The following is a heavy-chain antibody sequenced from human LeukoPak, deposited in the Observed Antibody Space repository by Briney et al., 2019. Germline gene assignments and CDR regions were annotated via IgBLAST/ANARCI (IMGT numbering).Heavy chain of an antibody. D-gene: IGHD3-22*01. CDR1: GFTFSDHY. CDR3: ARAYYESSAYRHAVYFDY. V-gene: IGHV3-72*01. CDR2: SGNKANSYTT. Sequence: PGGTLRLSCVASGFTFSDHYMDWVRQAPGKGLEWVGRSGNKANSYTTDYAASVKGRFTISRDDSKNSLYLQMGSLKADDTAVYYCARAYYESSAYRHAVYFDYWGQGTLVTVSS. J-gene: IGHJ4*02.